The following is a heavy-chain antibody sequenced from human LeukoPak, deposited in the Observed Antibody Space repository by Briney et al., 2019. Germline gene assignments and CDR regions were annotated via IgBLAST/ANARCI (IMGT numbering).Heavy chain of an antibody. CDR1: GFTFNNAW. D-gene: IGHD3-22*01. CDR3: TTYYYDSSGYYTDY. Sequence: GGSLRLSCAASGFTFNNAWMNWVRQAPGKGLEWVGRIKSKTDGGTTDYAAPVKGRFTISRDDSKNTLYLQMNSLKTEDTAVYYCTTYYYDSSGYYTDYWGQGTLVTVSS. J-gene: IGHJ4*02. V-gene: IGHV3-15*07. CDR2: IKSKTDGGTT.